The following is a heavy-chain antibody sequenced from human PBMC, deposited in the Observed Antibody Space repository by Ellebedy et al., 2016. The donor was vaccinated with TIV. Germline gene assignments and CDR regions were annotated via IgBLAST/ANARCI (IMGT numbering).Heavy chain of an antibody. CDR2: FDPEDGET. CDR3: AREAGYCSSPSCRMYYMDV. J-gene: IGHJ6*03. CDR1: RYTLTELS. D-gene: IGHD2-2*01. V-gene: IGHV1-24*01. Sequence: ASVKVSXKVSRYTLTELSMHWVRQAPGKGLEWMGGFDPEDGETIYAQKFQGRVTMTEDTSTDTAYMELSSLRSEDTAVYYCAREAGYCSSPSCRMYYMDVWGRGTTVTVSS.